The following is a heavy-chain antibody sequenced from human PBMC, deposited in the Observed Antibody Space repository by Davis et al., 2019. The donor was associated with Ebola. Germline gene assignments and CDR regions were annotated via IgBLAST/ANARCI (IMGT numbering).Heavy chain of an antibody. CDR3: AKGAR. CDR1: GFTFSSYW. J-gene: IGHJ4*02. V-gene: IGHV3-74*03. Sequence: PGGSLRLSCEASGFTFSSYWMHWVRQAPGKGLVWVSRISGEGSTTKYADSVKGRFTISRDNAKSSLYLQMNSLRVEDTALYYCAKGARWGQGTLVTVSS. CDR2: ISGEGSTT. D-gene: IGHD5-12*01.